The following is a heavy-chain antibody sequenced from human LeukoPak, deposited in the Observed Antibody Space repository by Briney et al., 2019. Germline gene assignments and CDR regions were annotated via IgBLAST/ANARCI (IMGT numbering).Heavy chain of an antibody. V-gene: IGHV3-30*18. CDR3: AKSRGYTGYDTLSDY. CDR1: GFTFSSYG. D-gene: IGHD5-12*01. J-gene: IGHJ4*02. CDR2: ISYDGSNK. Sequence: GGSLRLSCAASGFTFSSYGMHWVRQAPGKGLEWVAVISYDGSNKYYADSVKGRFTISRDNSKNTLYLQMNSLRGEDTAVYYCAKSRGYTGYDTLSDYWGQGTLVTVSS.